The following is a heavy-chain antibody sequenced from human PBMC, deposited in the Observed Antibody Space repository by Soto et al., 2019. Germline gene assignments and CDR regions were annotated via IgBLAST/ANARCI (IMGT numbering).Heavy chain of an antibody. CDR1: GGTFSSYA. Sequence: EASVKVSCKASGGTFSSYAISWVRQAPGQGLEWMGGIIPIFGTANYAQKFQGRVTITADESTSTAYMELSSLRSEDTAMYYCARAKVEMATIPWFDPWGQGTLVTVSS. V-gene: IGHV1-69*13. CDR3: ARAKVEMATIPWFDP. D-gene: IGHD5-12*01. J-gene: IGHJ5*02. CDR2: IIPIFGTA.